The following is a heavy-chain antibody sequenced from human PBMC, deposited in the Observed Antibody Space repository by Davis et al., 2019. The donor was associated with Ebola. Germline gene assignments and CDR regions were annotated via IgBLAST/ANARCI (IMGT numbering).Heavy chain of an antibody. D-gene: IGHD2-2*01. CDR2: IKQAGIEK. J-gene: IGHJ6*02. CDR3: ARDSEYRLLVNPDGMDV. Sequence: ESLKISCAASGLTISTYCMGWVPQAPGKALEWVANIKQAGIEKNYAEPGKGRFTISRENAKNSLYLQLNSLRADDTAIYYCARDSEYRLLVNPDGMDVWGQGTTVTVSS. V-gene: IGHV3-7*01. CDR1: GLTISTYC.